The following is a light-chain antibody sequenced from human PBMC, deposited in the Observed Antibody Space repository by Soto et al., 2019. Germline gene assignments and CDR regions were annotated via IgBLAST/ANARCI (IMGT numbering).Light chain of an antibody. J-gene: IGKJ2*01. CDR3: QRYDSSSYT. CDR2: GAS. V-gene: IGKV3-20*01. CDR1: QSVSSSY. Sequence: EIVLTQSPGTLSLSPGERATLSCRASQSVSSSYLAWYQQRPGQAPRLLIFGASTRATDIPDRFSGSGSGTDFTLTISRLEPEDFAVYYCQRYDSSSYTLGQGTKLQIK.